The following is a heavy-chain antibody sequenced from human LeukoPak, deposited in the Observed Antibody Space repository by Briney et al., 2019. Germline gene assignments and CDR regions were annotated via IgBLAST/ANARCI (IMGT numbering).Heavy chain of an antibody. CDR3: AKDSGEWELLGSYFDY. J-gene: IGHJ4*02. D-gene: IGHD1-26*01. V-gene: IGHV3-30*02. CDR1: GFTFSSYG. CDR2: IRYDGSNK. Sequence: GGSLRLSCAASGFTFSSYGMHWVRQAPGKGLEWVAFIRYDGSNKYYADSVKGRFTISRDNSKNTLYLQMNSLRAEDTAVYYCAKDSGEWELLGSYFDYWGQGTLVTVSS.